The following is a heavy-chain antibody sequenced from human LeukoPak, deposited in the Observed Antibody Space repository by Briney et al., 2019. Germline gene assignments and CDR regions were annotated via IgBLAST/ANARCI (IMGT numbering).Heavy chain of an antibody. J-gene: IGHJ4*02. Sequence: ASVTVSCKVSGYTLTELSMHWVRQAPGKGLEWMGGFDPEDGETIYAQKFQGRVTMTEDTSTDTAYMELSSLRSEDTAVYYCATQILTGYSNFDYWGQGTLVTVSS. CDR2: FDPEDGET. V-gene: IGHV1-24*01. D-gene: IGHD3-9*01. CDR3: ATQILTGYSNFDY. CDR1: GYTLTELS.